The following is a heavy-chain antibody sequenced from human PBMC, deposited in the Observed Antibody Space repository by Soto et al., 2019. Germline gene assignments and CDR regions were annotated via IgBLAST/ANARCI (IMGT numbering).Heavy chain of an antibody. V-gene: IGHV3-7*03. Sequence: EVQLVESGGGLVQPGGSLRLSCAASGFTFSSYWMSWVRQAPGKGLEWVANIKQDGSEKYYVGSVKGRFTISRDNAKNSLYLQMNSLRAEDTAVYYCARGYCSSTSCYPGFDYWGQGTLVTVSS. CDR1: GFTFSSYW. D-gene: IGHD2-2*01. CDR3: ARGYCSSTSCYPGFDY. J-gene: IGHJ4*02. CDR2: IKQDGSEK.